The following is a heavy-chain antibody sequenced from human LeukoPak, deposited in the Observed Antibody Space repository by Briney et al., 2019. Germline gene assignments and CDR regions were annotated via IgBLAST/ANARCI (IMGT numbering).Heavy chain of an antibody. CDR2: IYHSGST. Sequence: SETLSLTCTVSGYSISSGYYWGWIRQPPGKGLEWIGSIYHSGSTYYNPSLRSRVTISVDTSKNQFSLKLSSVTAADTAVYYCARGIVGATTNDYWSQGTLVTVSS. CDR1: GYSISSGYY. V-gene: IGHV4-38-2*02. CDR3: ARGIVGATTNDY. J-gene: IGHJ4*02. D-gene: IGHD1-26*01.